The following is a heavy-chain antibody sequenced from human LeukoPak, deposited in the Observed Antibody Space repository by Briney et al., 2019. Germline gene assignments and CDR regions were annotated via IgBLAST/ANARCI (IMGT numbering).Heavy chain of an antibody. CDR2: INHGGST. V-gene: IGHV4-34*01. CDR1: AGSFSGYS. Sequence: PSETLSLTCAVYAGSFSGYSWNWIRQPPGMGLEWIGEINHGGSTNYNPSLKSRVSISVDTSKNQFSLKFNSVTAADTAVYYCARGAKGGVFYYFDSWAQGTLVTVSS. D-gene: IGHD1-26*01. J-gene: IGHJ4*02. CDR3: ARGAKGGVFYYFDS.